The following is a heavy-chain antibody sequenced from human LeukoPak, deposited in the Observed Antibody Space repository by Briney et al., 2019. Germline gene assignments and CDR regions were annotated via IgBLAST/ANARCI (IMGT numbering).Heavy chain of an antibody. V-gene: IGHV3-21*01. CDR3: ARDESSSWSMTPFDY. CDR1: GFTFSSYS. Sequence: GGSLRLSCAASGFTFSSYSMNWARQAPGKGLEWVSSISSSSSYIYYADSVKGRFTISRDNAKNSLYLQMNSLRAEDTAVYYCARDESSSWSMTPFDYWGQGTLVTVSS. J-gene: IGHJ4*02. CDR2: ISSSSSYI. D-gene: IGHD6-13*01.